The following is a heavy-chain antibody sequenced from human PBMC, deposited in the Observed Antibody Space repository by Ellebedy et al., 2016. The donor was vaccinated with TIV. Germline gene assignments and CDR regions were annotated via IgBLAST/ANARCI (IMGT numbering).Heavy chain of an antibody. CDR1: GFTFSSYA. V-gene: IGHV3-23*01. D-gene: IGHD3-22*01. CDR3: ARVTMSRGNGGYFDI. J-gene: IGHJ2*01. CDR2: SSGSGGST. Sequence: PGGSLSLSCAASGFTFSSYAMSWVRQAPGKGLEWVSASSGSGGSTYYADSVKGRFTISRDNAKNSLHLQMNSLRAEDTAVYYCARVTMSRGNGGYFDIWGRGTLVTVSS.